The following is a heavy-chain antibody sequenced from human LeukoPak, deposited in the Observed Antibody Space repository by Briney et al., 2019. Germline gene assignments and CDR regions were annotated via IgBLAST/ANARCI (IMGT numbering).Heavy chain of an antibody. D-gene: IGHD6-6*01. CDR1: GFTFDEYA. V-gene: IGHV3-43*02. Sequence: PGGSLRLSCAASGFTFDEYAMHWVRHVPGKGREWVSLIRGDGDYTYYADSVKGRFTISRDNSKYSLYLQMHSLRTEDTALYFCAKDMYSGSSSHFDYWGQGTLVTVSS. CDR3: AKDMYSGSSSHFDY. CDR2: IRGDGDYT. J-gene: IGHJ4*02.